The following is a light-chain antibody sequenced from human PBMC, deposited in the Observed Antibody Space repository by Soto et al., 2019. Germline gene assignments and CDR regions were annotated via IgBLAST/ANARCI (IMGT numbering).Light chain of an antibody. V-gene: IGLV1-40*01. J-gene: IGLJ3*02. CDR3: QSYDTSLRGWL. CDR1: SSNIGAGYD. Sequence: QSVLTQPPSVSGAPGQRVTISCTGSSSNIGAGYDVHWYQQRPGTAPKLLIYGDTHRPSGVPDRFSGSKSATSASLVITGLQAEDEADYYCQSYDTSLRGWLFGGGTKLTVL. CDR2: GDT.